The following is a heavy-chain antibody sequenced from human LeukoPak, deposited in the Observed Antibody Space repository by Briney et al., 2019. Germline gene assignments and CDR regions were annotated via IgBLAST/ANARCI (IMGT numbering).Heavy chain of an antibody. CDR2: INPNNGGT. Sequence: GASVKVSCKASGYTFSGYYMHWVRQAPGQGPEWMVWINPNNGGTHYAQRFQGRVTMSRDTSISTAYMELSRLASDDTAVYYCARDQSLVAYSSTWFDYWGQGTPVTVSS. D-gene: IGHD6-13*01. V-gene: IGHV1-2*02. J-gene: IGHJ4*02. CDR3: ARDQSLVAYSSTWFDY. CDR1: GYTFSGYY.